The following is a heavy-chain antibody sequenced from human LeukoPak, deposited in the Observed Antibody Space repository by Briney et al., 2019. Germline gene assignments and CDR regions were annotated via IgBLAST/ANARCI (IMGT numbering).Heavy chain of an antibody. V-gene: IGHV1-24*01. CDR2: SDPEDGEP. Sequence: ASVKVSCKVSGYTLSDLSIHWVRQAPGKGPEWIGGSDPEDGEPVYVQKLQGRVTMTEDTSTDTAYMELSSLRSADTAVYYCATVWPRLNSAYDAQFDYWGQGTLVTVSS. D-gene: IGHD5-12*01. J-gene: IGHJ4*02. CDR3: ATVWPRLNSAYDAQFDY. CDR1: GYTLSDLS.